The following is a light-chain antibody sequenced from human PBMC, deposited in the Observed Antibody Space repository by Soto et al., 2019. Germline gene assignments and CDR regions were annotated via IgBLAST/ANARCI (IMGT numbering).Light chain of an antibody. J-gene: IGKJ5*01. CDR1: LNVNSY. Sequence: VLTQSPATLSLSPGERATLSCRASLNVNSYLAWYQQKPGQAPRLLLYDASNRAAGIPAGFSGSGCGTEFTLPISSLETHDFSIYYCQQRQYWPPITFGQGTRLEIK. CDR3: QQRQYWPPIT. V-gene: IGKV3-11*01. CDR2: DAS.